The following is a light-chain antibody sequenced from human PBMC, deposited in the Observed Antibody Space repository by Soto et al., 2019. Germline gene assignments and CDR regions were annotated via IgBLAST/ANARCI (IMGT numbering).Light chain of an antibody. Sequence: QSALTQPPSASGSPXXXXTISCTGTSSDVGGYNYVSWYQQHPGKAPKLMIYEVSKRPSGVPDRFSGSKSGNTASLTVSGLQAEDEADYYCSSYAGSNKLVFGGGTKLTVL. CDR3: SSYAGSNKLV. CDR2: EVS. V-gene: IGLV2-8*01. J-gene: IGLJ2*01. CDR1: SSDVGGYNY.